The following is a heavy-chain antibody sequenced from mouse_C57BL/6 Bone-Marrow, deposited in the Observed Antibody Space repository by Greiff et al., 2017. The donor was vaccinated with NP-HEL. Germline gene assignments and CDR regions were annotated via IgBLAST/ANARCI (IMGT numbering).Heavy chain of an antibody. CDR1: GFSFNTYA. D-gene: IGHD1-1*01. J-gene: IGHJ3*01. V-gene: IGHV10-1*01. CDR2: IRSKSNNYAT. CDR3: VRDYYGSRFAY. Sequence: GGGLVQPKGSLKLSCAASGFSFNTYAMNWVRQAPGKGLEWVARIRSKSNNYATYYADSVKDRFTISRDDSESMLYLQMNNLKTEDTAMYYCVRDYYGSRFAYWGQGTLVTVSA.